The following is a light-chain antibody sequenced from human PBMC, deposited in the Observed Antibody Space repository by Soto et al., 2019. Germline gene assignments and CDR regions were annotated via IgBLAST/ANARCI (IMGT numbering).Light chain of an antibody. J-gene: IGKJ4*01. CDR1: QNINTF. V-gene: IGKV1-39*01. Sequence: DIEMTQSPSSLSASVGDRITISCRASQNINTFLNWYQQKGGKAPKLLIHGASSLQSGVPLRFSGSGSGTDFTLTINSLQPEDFATYYCQQADSFPLTFGGGTKVEIK. CDR3: QQADSFPLT. CDR2: GAS.